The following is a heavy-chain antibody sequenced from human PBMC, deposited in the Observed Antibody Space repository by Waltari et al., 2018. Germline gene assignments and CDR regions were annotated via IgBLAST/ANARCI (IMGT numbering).Heavy chain of an antibody. J-gene: IGHJ3*02. CDR1: GGSFSGYY. CDR2: INPSGST. V-gene: IGHV4-34*01. CDR3: AFSYMVRDAFDI. Sequence: QVQLQQWGAGLLKPSETLSLTCAVYGGSFSGYYWSWIRQPPGKGLEWIGEINPSGSTTYNPSLNSRVTISVDTSKNQFSLKRSSLTAADTAVYYCAFSYMVRDAFDIWGQGTMVTVSS. D-gene: IGHD5-18*01.